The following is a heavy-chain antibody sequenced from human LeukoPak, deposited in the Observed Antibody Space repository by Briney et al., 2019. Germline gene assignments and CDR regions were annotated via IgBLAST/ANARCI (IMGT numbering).Heavy chain of an antibody. V-gene: IGHV3-23*01. Sequence: GGSLRLSCAASGFTFSSYAMSWVRQAPGKGLVWLSRISSDGRDTGYADSVKGRFTISRDNAKNSLYLQMNSLRAEDTAVYYCAKGAHDSSGFNPSPNYWGQGTLVTVSS. CDR3: AKGAHDSSGFNPSPNY. D-gene: IGHD3-22*01. J-gene: IGHJ4*02. CDR2: ISSDGRDT. CDR1: GFTFSSYA.